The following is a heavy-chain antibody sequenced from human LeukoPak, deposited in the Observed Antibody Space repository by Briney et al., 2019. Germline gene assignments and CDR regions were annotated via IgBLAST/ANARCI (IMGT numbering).Heavy chain of an antibody. D-gene: IGHD2-2*01. J-gene: IGHJ5*02. V-gene: IGHV4-39*06. CDR2: IYNSGST. CDR1: GDSISRSRHF. Sequence: SETLSLTCNVSGDSISRSRHFWAWIRQSPGRGLEWIGYIYNSGSTYYNPSLKSRVTISVDTSKNQFALRLSSVTAADTAVYYCARWGTYASTSNWFDPWGQGTQVTVSS. CDR3: ARWGTYASTSNWFDP.